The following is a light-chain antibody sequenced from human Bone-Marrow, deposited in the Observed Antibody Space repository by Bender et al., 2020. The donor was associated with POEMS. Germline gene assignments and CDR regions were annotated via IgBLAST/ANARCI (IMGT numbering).Light chain of an antibody. CDR1: SSDVGGYNY. CDR3: FSYTTTNTYV. J-gene: IGLJ1*01. V-gene: IGLV2-14*03. CDR2: DVS. Sequence: QSALTQPASVSGSPGQSITISCTGSSSDVGGYNYVSWYQQHPDKAPKLMIYDVSHRPSGVSTRFSGSKSGNTASLTISGLQAEDEADYYCFSYTTTNTYVFGTGTKVNVL.